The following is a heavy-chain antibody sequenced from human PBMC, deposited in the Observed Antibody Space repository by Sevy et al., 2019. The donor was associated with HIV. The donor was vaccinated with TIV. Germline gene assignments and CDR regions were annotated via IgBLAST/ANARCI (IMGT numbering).Heavy chain of an antibody. V-gene: IGHV4-59*01. CDR1: SDSMNTYY. D-gene: IGHD2-15*01. CDR3: ARLLPGDNWFDP. CDR2: IHYSGST. Sequence: SETLSLTCTVTSDSMNTYYWAWIRQPPGKSLEWVGYIHYSGSTEYSPSLKSRVTMALDKSKNEVSLRLSSVTAADTAVYYCARLLPGDNWFDPWGHGRLVTVSS. J-gene: IGHJ5*02.